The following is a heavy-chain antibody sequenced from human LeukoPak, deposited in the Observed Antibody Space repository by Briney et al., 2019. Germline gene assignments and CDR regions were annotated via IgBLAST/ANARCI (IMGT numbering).Heavy chain of an antibody. CDR2: ISYDGSNS. Sequence: PGGSLRLSCAASGFTLRNYAMHWVRQAPGKGLEWVAVISYDGSNSYYADSVKGRFTISRDSAKSTLYLQMSSLRAEDTAVYSCARGLGYYDSSGYYYVDYWGQGTLVIVSS. D-gene: IGHD3-22*01. V-gene: IGHV3-30*03. J-gene: IGHJ4*02. CDR3: ARGLGYYDSSGYYYVDY. CDR1: GFTLRNYA.